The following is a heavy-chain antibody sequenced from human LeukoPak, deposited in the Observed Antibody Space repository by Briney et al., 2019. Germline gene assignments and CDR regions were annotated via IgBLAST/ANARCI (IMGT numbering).Heavy chain of an antibody. CDR3: ARGGALDAFDI. V-gene: IGHV4-30-4*08. D-gene: IGHD3-16*01. J-gene: IGHJ3*02. CDR2: IYYSGST. Sequence: PSETLSLTCTVSGGSISRGDYYWSWIRQPPGKGLEWIGYIYYSGSTYYNPSLKSRVTISGDTSKNQFSLKLSSVTAADTAVYYCARGGALDAFDIWGQGTMVTVSS. CDR1: GGSISRGDYY.